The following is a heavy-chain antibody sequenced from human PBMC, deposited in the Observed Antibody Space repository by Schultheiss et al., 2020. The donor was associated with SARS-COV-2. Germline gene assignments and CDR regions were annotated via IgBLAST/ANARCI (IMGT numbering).Heavy chain of an antibody. J-gene: IGHJ5*02. D-gene: IGHD6-13*01. Sequence: GGSLRLSCAASGFTFSSYAMHWVRQAPGKGLEWVSGISWNSGSIGYADSVKGRFTISRDNAKNSLYLQMNSLRPEDTALYYCAKDKLGSSWSNWFDPWGQGTLVTVSS. CDR2: ISWNSGSI. V-gene: IGHV3-9*01. CDR3: AKDKLGSSWSNWFDP. CDR1: GFTFSSYA.